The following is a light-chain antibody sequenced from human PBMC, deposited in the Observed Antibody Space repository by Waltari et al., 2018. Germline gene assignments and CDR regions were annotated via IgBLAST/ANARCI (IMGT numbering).Light chain of an antibody. V-gene: IGKV3-15*01. CDR2: VAS. J-gene: IGKJ2*01. Sequence: EIVMTQSPDTLSVAPGERVTLACRARQSVPTNLAWYQQKPGQPPRLLISVASTRATGVPARFSGSGSGTEFTLTISSLESEDFAVYYCQQYSNWPYTFGQGTKLEIK. CDR1: QSVPTN. CDR3: QQYSNWPYT.